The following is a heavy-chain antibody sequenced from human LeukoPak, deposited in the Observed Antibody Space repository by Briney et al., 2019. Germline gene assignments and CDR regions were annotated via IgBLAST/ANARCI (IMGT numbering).Heavy chain of an antibody. CDR2: IYYSGST. Sequence: SETLSLICTVSGGSISSYYWIWIRQPPGKGLEWIGYIYYSGSTNYNPSLKSRVTISVDTSKNQFSLKLSSVTAADTAVYYCASFGSGSYRAFDIWGQGTMVTVSS. V-gene: IGHV4-59*01. CDR3: ASFGSGSYRAFDI. J-gene: IGHJ3*02. CDR1: GGSISSYY. D-gene: IGHD3-10*01.